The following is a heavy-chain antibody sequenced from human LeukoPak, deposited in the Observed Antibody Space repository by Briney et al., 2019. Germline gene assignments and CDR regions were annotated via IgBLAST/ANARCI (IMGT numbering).Heavy chain of an antibody. CDR1: GYTFTTYG. CDR2: ISAYNDNT. J-gene: IGHJ5*02. CDR3: ARDGSGSNWFDP. Sequence: RASVKVSCKASGYTFTTYGINWVRQAPGQGLEWMGWISAYNDNTNYAQMLQGRVTMTTDTSTSTAYMELRSLRSDDTAVYYCARDGSGSNWFDPWGQGTLVTVSS. D-gene: IGHD3-10*01. V-gene: IGHV1-18*01.